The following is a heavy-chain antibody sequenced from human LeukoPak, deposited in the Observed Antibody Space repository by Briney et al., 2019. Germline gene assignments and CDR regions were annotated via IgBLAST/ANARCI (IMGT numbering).Heavy chain of an antibody. CDR3: ARHGGYSSPYLH. CDR2: IYYTATT. J-gene: IGHJ1*01. D-gene: IGHD6-13*01. V-gene: IGHV4-59*08. CDR1: GGSISNYY. Sequence: PSGTLSLTCTVSGGSISNYYWSWVRQPPGKGLECVGYIYYTATTNYTPSLKSRVTISVETSKTQSSLKMSSVTAADTAVYYCARHGGYSSPYLHWGEGTLVTLSS.